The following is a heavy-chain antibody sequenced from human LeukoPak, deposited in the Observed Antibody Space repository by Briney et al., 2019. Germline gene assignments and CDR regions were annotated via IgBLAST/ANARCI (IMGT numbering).Heavy chain of an antibody. CDR3: ARDLSHDYADSTGY. J-gene: IGHJ4*02. V-gene: IGHV4-4*07. CDR1: GGPINSYY. CDR2: IYTSGST. D-gene: IGHD4-17*01. Sequence: SETLSLTCTVSGGPINSYYWSWIRQPAGKGLEWIGRIYTSGSTNYNPSLKSRVTMSVDTSKNQFSLKLSSVTAADTAVYYCARDLSHDYADSTGYWGQGTLVTVSS.